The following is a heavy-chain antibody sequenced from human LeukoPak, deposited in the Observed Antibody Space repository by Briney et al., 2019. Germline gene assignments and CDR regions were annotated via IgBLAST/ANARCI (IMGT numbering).Heavy chain of an antibody. D-gene: IGHD6-13*01. CDR1: GFTVRTSY. V-gene: IGHV3-30-3*01. CDR3: AREAGYSSSQLTRPKSHYYYYGMDV. Sequence: QTGGSLRLSCAASGFTVRTSYMSWVRQAPGKGLEWVAVISYDGSNKYYADSVKGRFTISRDNSKNTLYLQMNSLRAEDTAVYYCAREAGYSSSQLTRPKSHYYYYGMDVWGQGTTVTVSS. CDR2: ISYDGSNK. J-gene: IGHJ6*02.